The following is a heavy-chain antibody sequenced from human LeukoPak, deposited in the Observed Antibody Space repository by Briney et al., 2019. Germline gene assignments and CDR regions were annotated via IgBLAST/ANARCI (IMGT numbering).Heavy chain of an antibody. V-gene: IGHV4-59*01. J-gene: IGHJ4*02. Sequence: ASETLSLTCTVCGGSFSSYYWRWLRQPTGKGLEWLGYIYYSGGANYNPSLKSRVTISVDTSKNQFSLELSSVTAADTAVYYCARYASGYDLYFDYWGQGTLVTASS. CDR1: GGSFSSYY. D-gene: IGHD5-12*01. CDR2: IYYSGGA. CDR3: ARYASGYDLYFDY.